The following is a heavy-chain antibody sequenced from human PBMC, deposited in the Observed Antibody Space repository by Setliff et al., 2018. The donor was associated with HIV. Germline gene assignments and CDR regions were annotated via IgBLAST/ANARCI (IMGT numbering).Heavy chain of an antibody. V-gene: IGHV3-7*03. CDR3: AREDNYDILTGYLWEYYFDY. D-gene: IGHD3-9*01. J-gene: IGHJ4*02. Sequence: GGSLRLSCAASGFTFSSYWMSWVRQAPGKGLEWVANIKQDGSEKYYVDSVKGRFTISRDNAKNSLYLQMNSLRAEDTAVYYCAREDNYDILTGYLWEYYFDYWGQGTLVTVPQ. CDR2: IKQDGSEK. CDR1: GFTFSSYW.